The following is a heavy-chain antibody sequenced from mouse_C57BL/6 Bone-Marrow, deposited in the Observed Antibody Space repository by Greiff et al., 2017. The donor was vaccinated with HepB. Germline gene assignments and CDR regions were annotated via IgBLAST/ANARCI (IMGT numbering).Heavy chain of an antibody. J-gene: IGHJ4*01. V-gene: IGHV6-6*01. Sequence: EVHLVESGGGLVQPGGSMKLSCAASGFTFSDAWMDWVRQSPEKGLEWVAEIRNKANNHATYYAESVKGRFTISRDDSKSSVYLQMNSLRAEDTGIYYCTGLPRGYYAMDYWGQGTSVTVSS. CDR3: TGLPRGYYAMDY. CDR1: GFTFSDAW. D-gene: IGHD5-5*01. CDR2: IRNKANNHAT.